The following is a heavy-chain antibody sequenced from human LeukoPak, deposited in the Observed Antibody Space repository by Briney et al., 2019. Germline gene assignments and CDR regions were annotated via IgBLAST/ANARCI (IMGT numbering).Heavy chain of an antibody. CDR1: GGSFSDYY. CDR3: ARGRTMVRGITWFDP. D-gene: IGHD3-10*01. V-gene: IGHV4-34*01. CDR2: INHSGST. Sequence: PSETLSLTCAVYGGSFSDYYWSWIRQPPGKGLEWIGEINHSGSTNYNPSLKSRVTIAVDTSKNQFSLRLTSVTAADTAVYYRARGRTMVRGITWFDPWGQGTLVTVSS. J-gene: IGHJ5*02.